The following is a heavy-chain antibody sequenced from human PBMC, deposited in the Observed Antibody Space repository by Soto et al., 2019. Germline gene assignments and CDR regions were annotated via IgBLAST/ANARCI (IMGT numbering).Heavy chain of an antibody. D-gene: IGHD1-1*01. CDR3: ARDQTAWNDHYYFDY. V-gene: IGHV4-31*03. CDR2: IYYSGST. CDR1: GGSISSGGYY. J-gene: IGHJ4*02. Sequence: SETLSLTCTVSGGSISSGGYYWSWIRQHPGKGLEWIGYIYYSGSTYYNPSLKSRVTISVDTSKNQFSLKLSSVTAADTAVYYCARDQTAWNDHYYFDYWGQGTLVTVSS.